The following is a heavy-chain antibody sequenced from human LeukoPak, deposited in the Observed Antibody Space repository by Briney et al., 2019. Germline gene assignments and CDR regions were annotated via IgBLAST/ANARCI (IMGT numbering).Heavy chain of an antibody. CDR3: ALLVATTGFDC. V-gene: IGHV1-18*01. CDR2: ISAYNGNT. CDR1: GYTSTSYG. J-gene: IGHJ4*02. D-gene: IGHD5-12*01. Sequence: GASVKVSCKASGYTSTSYGISWVRQAPGQGLEWMGWISAYNGNTNYAQKLQGRVTMTTDTSTSTAYMELRSLRSDDTAVYYCALLVATTGFDCWGQGTLVTVSS.